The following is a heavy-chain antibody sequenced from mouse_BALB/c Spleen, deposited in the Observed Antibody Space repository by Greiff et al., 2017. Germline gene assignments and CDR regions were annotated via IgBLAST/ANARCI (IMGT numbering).Heavy chain of an antibody. J-gene: IGHJ3*01. Sequence: DVLLVESGGDLVKPGGSLKLSCAASGFSFSSYGMSWVRQTPDKGLEWVATISSGGSYTYYPDSVKGRCTISRENAKNTLYLQMSSLKSEDTAMYYCGRHFSNTTGFAYWGQGTLVTVSA. CDR1: GFSFSSYG. CDR2: ISSGGSYT. V-gene: IGHV5-6*01. CDR3: GRHFSNTTGFAY. D-gene: IGHD1-1*01.